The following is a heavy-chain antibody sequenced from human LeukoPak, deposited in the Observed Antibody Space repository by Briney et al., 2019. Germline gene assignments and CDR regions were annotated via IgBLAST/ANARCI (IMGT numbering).Heavy chain of an antibody. CDR3: ARDRFAGYCSSTSCYRDYYYGMDV. CDR2: IYYSGST. Sequence: PWETLCLTCTVSGGSISSYYWRWIRQPPGKGLEWMGYIYYSGSTNYNPALKSRVNISVDTSKNQFSLKLSSVTAADTAVYYCARDRFAGYCSSTSCYRDYYYGMDVWGQGTTVTVSS. D-gene: IGHD2-2*02. V-gene: IGHV4-59*01. J-gene: IGHJ6*02. CDR1: GGSISSYY.